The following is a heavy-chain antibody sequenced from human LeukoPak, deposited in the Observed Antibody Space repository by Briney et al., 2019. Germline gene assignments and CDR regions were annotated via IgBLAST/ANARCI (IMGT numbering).Heavy chain of an antibody. J-gene: IGHJ3*02. V-gene: IGHV4-59*11. CDR3: ARDLVTVTKGFDI. CDR2: ISYIGST. D-gene: IGHD4-17*01. Sequence: SETLSLTCSFSGDSINSHYWSWIRQPPGKGLEWIGYISYIGSTNYNPSLKSRVTISIDTSKNQFSLKLSSVTAADTAVYYCARDLVTVTKGFDIWGQGTMVSVSS. CDR1: GDSINSHY.